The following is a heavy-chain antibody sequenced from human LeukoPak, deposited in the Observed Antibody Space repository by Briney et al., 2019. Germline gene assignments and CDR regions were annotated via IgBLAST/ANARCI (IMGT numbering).Heavy chain of an antibody. Sequence: PSETLSLTCTVPGGSISSYYWSWIRQPPGKGLEWIGYIYYSGSTNYNPSLKSRVTISVDTSKNQFSLKLSSVTAADTAAYYCARGGSYYEPFDYWGQGTLVTVSS. D-gene: IGHD1-26*01. V-gene: IGHV4-59*01. J-gene: IGHJ4*02. CDR2: IYYSGST. CDR3: ARGGSYYEPFDY. CDR1: GGSISSYY.